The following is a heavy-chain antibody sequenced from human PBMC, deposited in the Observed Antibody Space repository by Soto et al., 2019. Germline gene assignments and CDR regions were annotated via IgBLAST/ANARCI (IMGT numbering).Heavy chain of an antibody. J-gene: IGHJ4*02. CDR2: IYYSGST. V-gene: IGHV4-39*01. CDR3: ARLGVYSSGTYFDY. Sequence: QLQLQESGPGLVKPSETLSLTCTVSGGSISSSSYYWGWIRQPPGKGLEWIGSIYYSGSTYYNPSLKSRVTISVDTSKNQFSLKLSSVIAADTAVYYCARLGVYSSGTYFDYWGQGTLVTVSS. CDR1: GGSISSSSYY. D-gene: IGHD6-19*01.